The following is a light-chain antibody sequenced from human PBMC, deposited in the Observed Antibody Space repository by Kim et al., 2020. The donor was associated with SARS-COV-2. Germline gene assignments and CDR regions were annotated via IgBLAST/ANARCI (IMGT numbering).Light chain of an antibody. CDR2: AAS. CDR1: QSISSY. CDR3: QQCYSTPQWT. Sequence: SVGDRVTITCRASQSISSYLNWYQQKPGKAPKLLIYAASSLQSGVPSRFSGSGSWTDFTLTISSLQPEDFATYYCQQCYSTPQWTFGQGTKVDIK. V-gene: IGKV1-39*01. J-gene: IGKJ1*01.